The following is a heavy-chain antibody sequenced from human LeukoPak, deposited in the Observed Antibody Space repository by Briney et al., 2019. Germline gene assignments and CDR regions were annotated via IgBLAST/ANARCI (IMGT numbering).Heavy chain of an antibody. D-gene: IGHD2-21*02. J-gene: IGHJ4*02. Sequence: ASVKVSCKASGYTFTGKFIHWVRQAPGQGLEWMGWISAYNGYTNYAQKLQGRVTMTTDTSTNTAYMKLRSLRSDDSAVYYCARDGLAYCGGDCYFDSWGQGTLVTVSS. CDR3: ARDGLAYCGGDCYFDS. CDR2: ISAYNGYT. CDR1: GYTFTGKF. V-gene: IGHV1-18*01.